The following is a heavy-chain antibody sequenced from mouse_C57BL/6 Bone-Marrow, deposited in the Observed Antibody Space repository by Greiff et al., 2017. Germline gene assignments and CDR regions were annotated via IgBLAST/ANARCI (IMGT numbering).Heavy chain of an antibody. D-gene: IGHD1-1*01. Sequence: QVQLQQSGAELARPGASVKLSCKASGYTFTSYGISWVKQRTGQGLEWIGEIYPRSGNTYYNEKFKGKATLTADKSSSTAYMELRSLTSEVSAVYFCARDYYGRGGSYFDVWGTGTTVTVSS. CDR1: GYTFTSYG. CDR2: IYPRSGNT. J-gene: IGHJ1*03. V-gene: IGHV1-81*01. CDR3: ARDYYGRGGSYFDV.